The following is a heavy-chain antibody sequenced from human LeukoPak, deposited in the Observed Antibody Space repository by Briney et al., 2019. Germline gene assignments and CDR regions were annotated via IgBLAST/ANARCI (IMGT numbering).Heavy chain of an antibody. D-gene: IGHD3-22*01. CDR2: ICGSGRTI. CDR3: ARDRLGDYDHSGYYDK. Sequence: GGSLRLSCAASGFTFSDYYMSWIRQAPGKGLDWVSYICGSGRTIYYADSVKGRFTISRDNAKNSVYLQMNNLGAEDTAVYYCARDRLGDYDHSGYYDKWGQGTLVTVSS. J-gene: IGHJ4*02. V-gene: IGHV3-11*01. CDR1: GFTFSDYY.